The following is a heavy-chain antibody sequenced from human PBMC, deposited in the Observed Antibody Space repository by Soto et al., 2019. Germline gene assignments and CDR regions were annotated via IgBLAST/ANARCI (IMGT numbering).Heavy chain of an antibody. V-gene: IGHV3-30-3*01. CDR2: ISYDGSNK. Sequence: PGGSLRLSCAAPGFTFSSYAMHWARQAPGKGLEWVAVISYDGSNKYYADSVKGRFTISRDSSKNTLYLQMNSLRAEDTAVYYCARDTGIAARPAAFDIWGQGTMVTVSS. D-gene: IGHD6-6*01. J-gene: IGHJ3*02. CDR3: ARDTGIAARPAAFDI. CDR1: GFTFSSYA.